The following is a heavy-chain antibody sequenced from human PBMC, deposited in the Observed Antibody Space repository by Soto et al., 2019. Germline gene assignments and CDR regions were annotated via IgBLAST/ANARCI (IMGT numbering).Heavy chain of an antibody. D-gene: IGHD1-7*01. V-gene: IGHV6-1*01. J-gene: IGHJ6*02. CDR1: GDSVSSNSAA. CDR3: ARDPELELRDYYYYYGMDV. CDR2: TYYRSKWYN. Sequence: SQTLSLTCAISGDSVSSNSAAWNWIRQSPSRGLEWLGRTYYRSKWYNDYAVSVKSRITINPDTSKNQFSLQLNSVTPEDTAVYYRARDPELELRDYYYYYGMDVWGQGTTVTVSS.